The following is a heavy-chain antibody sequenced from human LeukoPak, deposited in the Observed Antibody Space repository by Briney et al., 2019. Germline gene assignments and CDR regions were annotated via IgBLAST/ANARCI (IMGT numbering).Heavy chain of an antibody. V-gene: IGHV3-30*02. CDR1: GFTFSSYG. J-gene: IGHJ5*02. CDR2: IRYDASNK. Sequence: PGGSLRLSCAASGFTFSSYGMHWVRQAPGKGLEWVAFIRYDASNKYYADSVKGRFTISRDNSKNTLYLQMNSLRAEDTALYYCARARARFDNWFDPWGQGTLVTVSS. D-gene: IGHD3-16*01. CDR3: ARARARFDNWFDP.